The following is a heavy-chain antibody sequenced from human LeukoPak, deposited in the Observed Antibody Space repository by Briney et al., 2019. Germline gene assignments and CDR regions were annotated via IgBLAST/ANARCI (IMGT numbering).Heavy chain of an antibody. J-gene: IGHJ3*02. CDR1: GFTFSSYG. Sequence: TGGSLRLSCAASGFTFSSYGMHWVRQAPGKGLEWVAVISYDGSNKYYADSVKGRFTISRDNSKNTLYLQMNSLRAEDTAVYYCAKASLAVAGTSGAFDIWGQGTMVTVSS. D-gene: IGHD6-19*01. CDR3: AKASLAVAGTSGAFDI. V-gene: IGHV3-30*18. CDR2: ISYDGSNK.